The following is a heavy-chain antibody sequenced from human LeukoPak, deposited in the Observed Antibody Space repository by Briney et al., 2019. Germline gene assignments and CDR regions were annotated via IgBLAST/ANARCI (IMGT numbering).Heavy chain of an antibody. J-gene: IGHJ6*02. Sequence: GGSLRLSCAASGFTFSSYWMHWVRQAPGKGLVWVSRINSDGSSTSYADSVKGRFTISRDNAKNTLYLQMNSLRAEDTAVYYCARDHDSSGYYYLCYYYYGMDVWGQGTTVTVSS. D-gene: IGHD3-22*01. V-gene: IGHV3-74*01. CDR3: ARDHDSSGYYYLCYYYYGMDV. CDR2: INSDGSST. CDR1: GFTFSSYW.